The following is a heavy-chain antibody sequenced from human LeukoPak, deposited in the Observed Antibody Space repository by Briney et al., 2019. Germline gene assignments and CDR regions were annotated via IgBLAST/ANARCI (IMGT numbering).Heavy chain of an antibody. CDR3: AREGGDPRWLDP. Sequence: PSETLSLTCTVSGGSISSGGYYWSWIRQHPGKGLEWIGYIYYGGSTYYNPSLRSRVTMSVNTSKNQFSLNLTSVTAADTAVYSCAREGGDPRWLDPWGQGTLVTVSS. D-gene: IGHD6-25*01. J-gene: IGHJ5*02. CDR1: GGSISSGGYY. V-gene: IGHV4-31*03. CDR2: IYYGGST.